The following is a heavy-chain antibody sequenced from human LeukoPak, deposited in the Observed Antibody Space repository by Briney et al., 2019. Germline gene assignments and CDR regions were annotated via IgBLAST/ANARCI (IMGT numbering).Heavy chain of an antibody. D-gene: IGHD2-2*01. CDR2: ISDTGTST. Sequence: PGGSLRLSCAPSGFIFYSYAMSWVRQTPGKGLEWVSSISDTGTSTYYADSVKGRFTISRDNSKNALYLQMNSLRAEDTAVYYCAKEGLCTTTSCYREFDYWGQGTLVTVSS. CDR1: GFIFYSYA. CDR3: AKEGLCTTTSCYREFDY. J-gene: IGHJ4*02. V-gene: IGHV3-23*01.